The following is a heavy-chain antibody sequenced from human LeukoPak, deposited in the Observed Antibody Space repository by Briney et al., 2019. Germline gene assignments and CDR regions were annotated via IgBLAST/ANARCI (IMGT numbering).Heavy chain of an antibody. V-gene: IGHV4-4*07. CDR1: GGSISSYY. J-gene: IGHJ5*02. Sequence: PSETLSLTCTVSGGSISSYYWSWIRQPAGKGLEWIGRIYTSGSTNYNPSLKSRVTMSVDTSKNQFSLKLSSVTAADTAVYYCAREAQMYYDFWSGYYEVNWFDPWGPGTLVTVSS. CDR3: AREAQMYYDFWSGYYEVNWFDP. CDR2: IYTSGST. D-gene: IGHD3-3*01.